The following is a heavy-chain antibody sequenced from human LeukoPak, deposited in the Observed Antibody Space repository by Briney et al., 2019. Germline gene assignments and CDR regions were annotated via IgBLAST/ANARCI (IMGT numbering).Heavy chain of an antibody. D-gene: IGHD3-22*01. CDR1: GFTFSSYA. CDR2: ISGSGGST. Sequence: PEGSLRLSCAASGFTFSSYAMSWVRQAPGKGLEWVSAISGSGGSTYYADSVKGRFTISRDNSKNTLYLQMNSLRAEDTAVYYCAKGWSSGYYYAVECWGQGTLVTVSS. V-gene: IGHV3-23*01. J-gene: IGHJ4*02. CDR3: AKGWSSGYYYAVEC.